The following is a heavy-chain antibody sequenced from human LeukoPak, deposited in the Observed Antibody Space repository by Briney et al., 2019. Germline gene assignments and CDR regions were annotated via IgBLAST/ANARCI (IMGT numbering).Heavy chain of an antibody. V-gene: IGHV3-30*18. Sequence: PGGSLRLSCAASGFTFSSYGMRWVRQAPGKGLEWVAVISYDGSNKYYADSVKGRFTISRDNSKNTLYLQMNSLRAEDTAVYYCAKGPDTAMVAAILNWGQGTLVTVSS. CDR1: GFTFSSYG. D-gene: IGHD5-18*01. J-gene: IGHJ4*02. CDR3: AKGPDTAMVAAILN. CDR2: ISYDGSNK.